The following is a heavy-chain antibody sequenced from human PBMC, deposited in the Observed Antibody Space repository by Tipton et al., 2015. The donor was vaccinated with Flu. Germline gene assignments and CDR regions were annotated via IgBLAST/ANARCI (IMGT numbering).Heavy chain of an antibody. Sequence: SLRLSCAASGFTFSDYYMSWIRLAPGKGLEWVSHISSSGSSINYADSVKGRFTISRDNAKNSLYLQINSLRAGDTAFYYCARGGWASNSNNLLDYWGQGTLVTVSS. V-gene: IGHV3-11*01. J-gene: IGHJ4*02. CDR2: ISSSGSSI. D-gene: IGHD1/OR15-1a*01. CDR1: GFTFSDYY. CDR3: ARGGWASNSNNLLDY.